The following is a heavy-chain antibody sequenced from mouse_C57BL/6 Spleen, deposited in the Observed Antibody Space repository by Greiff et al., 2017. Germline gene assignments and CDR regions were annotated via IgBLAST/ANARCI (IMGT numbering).Heavy chain of an antibody. J-gene: IGHJ2*01. V-gene: IGHV1-82*01. Sequence: QVQLQQSGPELVKPGASVKISCKASGYAFSSSWMNWVKQRPGKCLEWIGRIYPGDGDTNYNGKFKGKATLTADKSSSTAYMQLSSLTSEDSAVYFCARTGHFDYWGQGTTLTVSS. CDR1: GYAFSSSW. CDR3: ARTGHFDY. D-gene: IGHD4-1*01. CDR2: IYPGDGDT.